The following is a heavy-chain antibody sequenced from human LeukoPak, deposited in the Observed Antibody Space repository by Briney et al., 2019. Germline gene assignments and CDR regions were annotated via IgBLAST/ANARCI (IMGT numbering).Heavy chain of an antibody. Sequence: SGTLSLTCAVCGGSVSSSAWWSWVRQPPGKGLEWIGEIYHDGSTNYNPSLKSRVTISVDKSQDQFSLRLRSVTAADTAVYYCARGRVTVAGPGDYWGQGTLVTVSS. CDR2: IYHDGST. CDR1: GGSVSSSAW. CDR3: ARGRVTVAGPGDY. J-gene: IGHJ4*02. D-gene: IGHD6-19*01. V-gene: IGHV4-4*02.